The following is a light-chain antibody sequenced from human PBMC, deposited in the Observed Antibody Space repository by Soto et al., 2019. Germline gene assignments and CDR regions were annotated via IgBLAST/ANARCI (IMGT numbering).Light chain of an antibody. J-gene: IGLJ3*02. CDR3: QSYDSSLSGSRV. Sequence: QSVLTQPPSVSGAPGQRVTISCTGSRSNIGAGYDVHWYQQPPGTAPKLLIYGNSNRPSGVPDRFSGSRSGTSASLAITGLQPEDEADYYCQSYDSSLSGSRVFGGGIKLTVL. CDR1: RSNIGAGYD. CDR2: GNS. V-gene: IGLV1-40*01.